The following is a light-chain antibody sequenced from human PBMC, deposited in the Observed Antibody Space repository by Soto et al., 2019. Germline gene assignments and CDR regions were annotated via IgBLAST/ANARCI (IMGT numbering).Light chain of an antibody. CDR2: DVR. CDR3: SSYTSSNTVI. J-gene: IGLJ2*01. CDR1: SSDVGGYNY. Sequence: QSALTQPASVSGSPGQSITISCTGTSSDVGGYNYISWYQQHPGKAPKFIIYDVRNRRSGVSNRFSGSRSGNTASLTISGLQAEDEADYYCSSYTSSNTVIFGGGTKLTVL. V-gene: IGLV2-14*03.